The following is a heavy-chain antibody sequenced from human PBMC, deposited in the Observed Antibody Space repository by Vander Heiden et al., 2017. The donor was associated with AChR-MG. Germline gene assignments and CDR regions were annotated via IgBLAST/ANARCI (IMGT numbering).Heavy chain of an antibody. J-gene: IGHJ4*02. Sequence: QLQLQESGPGLVKPSETLSLTCTVSGGSISSSSYYWGWIRQPPGKGLEWIGSIYYSGSTYYNPSLKSRVTISVDTSKNQFSLKLSSVTAADTAVYYCARHLMKLYSSSQLNFDYWGQGTLVTVSS. V-gene: IGHV4-39*01. CDR2: IYYSGST. CDR1: GGSISSSSYY. CDR3: ARHLMKLYSSSQLNFDY. D-gene: IGHD6-13*01.